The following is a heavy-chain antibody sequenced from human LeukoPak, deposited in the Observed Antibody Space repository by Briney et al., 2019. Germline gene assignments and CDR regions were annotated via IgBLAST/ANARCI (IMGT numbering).Heavy chain of an antibody. D-gene: IGHD4-17*01. CDR2: INPNSGGT. J-gene: IGHJ4*02. Sequence: ASVKVSCKASGYTFTGYYLHWVRQAPGQGLEWMGWINPNSGGTNYAQKFQGRVTMTRDMSISTAYMELSRLRSDDTAVYYCATQYGDYVYYFDYWGQGTLVTVSS. V-gene: IGHV1-2*02. CDR1: GYTFTGYY. CDR3: ATQYGDYVYYFDY.